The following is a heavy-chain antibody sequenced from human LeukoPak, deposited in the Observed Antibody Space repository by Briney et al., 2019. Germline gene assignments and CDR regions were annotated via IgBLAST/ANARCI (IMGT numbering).Heavy chain of an antibody. V-gene: IGHV1-2*02. J-gene: IGHJ4*02. CDR2: INPNSGGT. CDR1: GYTFTGYY. Sequence: ASVKVSCKASGYTFTGYYMHWVRQAPGQGLEWMGWINPNSGGTNYAQKFQGRVTMTRDTSISTAYMELSRLRSDDTAVYYCARNPRRTVAGTFDYWGQGTLVTVSS. D-gene: IGHD6-19*01. CDR3: ARNPRRTVAGTFDY.